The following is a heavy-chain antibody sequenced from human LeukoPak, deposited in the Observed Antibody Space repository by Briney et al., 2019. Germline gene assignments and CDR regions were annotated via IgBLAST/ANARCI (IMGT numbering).Heavy chain of an antibody. Sequence: GGSLRLSCAASGFTFSSYGMHWVRQAPGKGLEWVAVIWYDGSNKYYADSVKGRFTISRDNSKNTLYLQMNSLRAEGTAVYYCARGSRNSGSYAYYFDYWGQGALVTVSS. CDR1: GFTFSSYG. CDR3: ARGSRNSGSYAYYFDY. J-gene: IGHJ4*02. V-gene: IGHV3-33*01. CDR2: IWYDGSNK. D-gene: IGHD1-26*01.